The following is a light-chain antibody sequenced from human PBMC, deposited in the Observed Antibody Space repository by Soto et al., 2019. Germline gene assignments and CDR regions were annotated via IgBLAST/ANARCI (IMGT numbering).Light chain of an antibody. J-gene: IGLJ2*01. CDR1: SSNIGAGYN. V-gene: IGLV1-40*01. CDR2: SNS. CDR3: KSSDSGRRGHVV. Sequence: QSVLTQPPSVSGAPGQRVTISCTGSSSNIGAGYNVHWYQQLPGTAPKFLIYSNSNRPSGVPDRFSGSKSGTSASLAITGLQAEDEADYYCKSSDSGRRGHVVFVGGTKLTVL.